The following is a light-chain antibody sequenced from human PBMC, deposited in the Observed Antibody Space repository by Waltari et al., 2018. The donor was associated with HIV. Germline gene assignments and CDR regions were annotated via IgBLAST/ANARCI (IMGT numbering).Light chain of an antibody. CDR1: SSNIGSNY. Sequence: SVLTQPPSASGTPGQRVTISCSGSSSNIGSNYVYWYQQPPGTAPKLLIYKNNQRPSGVPDRFSGSKSGTSASLAISGLRSEDEADYYCATWDDSLSVYVVFGAGTKLTVL. V-gene: IGLV1-47*01. J-gene: IGLJ2*01. CDR2: KNN. CDR3: ATWDDSLSVYVV.